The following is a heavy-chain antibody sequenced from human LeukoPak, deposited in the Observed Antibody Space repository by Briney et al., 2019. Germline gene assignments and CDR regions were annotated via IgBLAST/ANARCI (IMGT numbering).Heavy chain of an antibody. CDR2: IYYSGST. V-gene: IGHV4-61*08. Sequence: SETLSLTCTVSGGSISSGGYYWSWIRQHPGKGLEWIGYIYYSGSTNYNPSLKSRVTISVDTSKNQFSLKLSSVTAADTAVYYCARDGGYRDGYKPYFDLWGRGTLVTVSS. CDR3: ARDGGYRDGYKPYFDL. J-gene: IGHJ2*01. D-gene: IGHD5-24*01. CDR1: GGSISSGGYY.